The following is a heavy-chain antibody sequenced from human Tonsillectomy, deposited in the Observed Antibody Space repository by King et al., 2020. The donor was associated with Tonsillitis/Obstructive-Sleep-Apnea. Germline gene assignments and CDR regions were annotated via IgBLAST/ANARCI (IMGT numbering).Heavy chain of an antibody. J-gene: IGHJ3*02. CDR1: GFSPSTSGVG. D-gene: IGHD3-10*01. CDR3: AHLSITMDAFDI. Sequence: TLKESGPTLVKPTQTLTLTCTFSGFSPSTSGVGVGWIRQPPGTALEWLALIYWDDDKRYSPSLKSRLTITKDTSKNQVVLTMTNMDPVDTATYYCAHLSITMDAFDIWGQGTMVTVSS. V-gene: IGHV2-5*02. CDR2: IYWDDDK.